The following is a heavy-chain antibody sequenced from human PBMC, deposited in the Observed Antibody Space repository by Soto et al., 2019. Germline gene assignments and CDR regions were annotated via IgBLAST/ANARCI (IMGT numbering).Heavy chain of an antibody. Sequence: EVQLVESGGGLVQPGGSLRLSCAASGFRFTNSWMSWVRQAPGKGLEWVAHINQDGSQKYYVDSVKGRFTISRDNAKSSLYLQMNSLRAEDTAVYYCATWADAVDEYQFQHWGQGTLVSVSS. V-gene: IGHV3-7*01. CDR2: INQDGSQK. D-gene: IGHD2-2*01. CDR1: GFRFTNSW. J-gene: IGHJ1*01. CDR3: ATWADAVDEYQFQH.